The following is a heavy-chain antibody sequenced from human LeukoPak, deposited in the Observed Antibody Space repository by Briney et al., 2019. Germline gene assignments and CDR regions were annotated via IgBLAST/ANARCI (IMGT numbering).Heavy chain of an antibody. J-gene: IGHJ3*02. CDR2: LIPALGMS. V-gene: IGHV1-69*04. Sequence: ASVKVSCKASEYTFTSYDINWVRQATGQGLEWMGRLIPALGMSHYAPGFQGRVTLTADRSTSTAYMELRSLRSDDTAVYYCARDLKPSRITIFGVVIIHDAFDIWGQGTMVTVSS. D-gene: IGHD3-3*01. CDR1: EYTFTSYD. CDR3: ARDLKPSRITIFGVVIIHDAFDI.